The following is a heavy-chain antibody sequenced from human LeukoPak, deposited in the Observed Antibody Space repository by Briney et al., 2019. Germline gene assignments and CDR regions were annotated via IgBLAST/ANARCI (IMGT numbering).Heavy chain of an antibody. D-gene: IGHD6-19*01. CDR1: GYTFTSYD. CDR2: MNPNSGNT. J-gene: IGHJ3*02. Sequence: GASVTVSCKASGYTFTSYDINWVRQATGQGLEWMGWMNPNSGNTGYAQKFQGRVTMTRNTSISTAYMELSSLRSEDTAVYYCARGRPSSGWPDAFDIWGQGTMVTVSS. CDR3: ARGRPSSGWPDAFDI. V-gene: IGHV1-8*01.